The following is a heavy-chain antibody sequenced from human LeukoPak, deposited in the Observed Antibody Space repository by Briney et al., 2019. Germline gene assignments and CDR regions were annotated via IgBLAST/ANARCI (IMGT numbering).Heavy chain of an antibody. CDR2: INSGGTTL. CDR1: GFIFTNYE. J-gene: IGHJ4*02. V-gene: IGHV3-48*03. Sequence: GGSLRLSCEASGFIFTNYEMNWVRQAPGKGLEWVSYINSGGTTLYYADSVNGRFTISRDNAKNSLYLQMSSLRAEDTAVYYCARVGRWLQLPHFDYWGQGTLVTVSS. CDR3: ARVGRWLQLPHFDY. D-gene: IGHD5-24*01.